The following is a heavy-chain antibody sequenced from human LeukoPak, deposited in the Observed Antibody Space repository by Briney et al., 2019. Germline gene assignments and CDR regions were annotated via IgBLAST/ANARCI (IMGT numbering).Heavy chain of an antibody. Sequence: PSETLSLTCTVSGGSISSGDYYWSWIRQPPGKGLEWIGYIYYSGSTYYNPSLKSRVTISLDTSKNQFSLKLSSVTAADTAVYYCARQYYDFDPWFDPWGQGTLVTVSS. CDR3: ARQYYDFDPWFDP. D-gene: IGHD3-3*01. J-gene: IGHJ5*02. CDR2: IYYSGST. CDR1: GGSISSGDYY. V-gene: IGHV4-30-4*08.